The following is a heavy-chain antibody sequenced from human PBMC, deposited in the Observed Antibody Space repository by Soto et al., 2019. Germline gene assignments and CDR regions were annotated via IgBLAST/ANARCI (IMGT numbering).Heavy chain of an antibody. CDR1: GFTFSDYY. CDR3: ASDRGGYDSLYYYHAMVV. D-gene: IGHD5-12*01. V-gene: IGHV3-11*06. Sequence: QVQLVESGGGLVKPGGSLRLSCADSGFTFSDYYMSWIRQAPGKGLEYISYISSSSGSTNYADSVKGPFTISRDNAKKSRSLHMSRLRAEDPAVYYFASDRGGYDSLYYYHAMVVLGQGTTVTVSS. J-gene: IGHJ6*02. CDR2: ISSSSGST.